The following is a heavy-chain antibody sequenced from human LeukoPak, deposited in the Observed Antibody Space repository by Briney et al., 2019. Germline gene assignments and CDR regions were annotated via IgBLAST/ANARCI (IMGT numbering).Heavy chain of an antibody. J-gene: IGHJ3*02. CDR3: VRVGFLLSGAFDI. CDR2: ISYDGSKK. CDR1: GFTLSSYA. Sequence: GGSLRLSCAASGFTLSSYAMHWVRQAPGKGLEWVAIISYDGSKKYYADSVKGRFTISRDNSKNTLYLQINSLRADDTAVYYCVRVGFLLSGAFDIWGQGTMVTVSS. D-gene: IGHD2-15*01. V-gene: IGHV3-30*04.